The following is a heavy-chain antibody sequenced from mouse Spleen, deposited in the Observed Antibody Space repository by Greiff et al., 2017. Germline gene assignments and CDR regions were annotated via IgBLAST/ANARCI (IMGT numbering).Heavy chain of an antibody. CDR2: IDPETGGT. Sequence: QVQLQQSGAELVRPGASVTLSCKASGYTFTDYEMHWVKQTPVHGLEWIGAIDPETGGTAYNQKFKGKAILTADKSSSTAYMELRSLTSEDSAVYYCTRSEDWDDYWGQGTTLTVSS. D-gene: IGHD4-1*01. J-gene: IGHJ2*01. CDR1: GYTFTDYE. CDR3: TRSEDWDDY. V-gene: IGHV1-15*01.